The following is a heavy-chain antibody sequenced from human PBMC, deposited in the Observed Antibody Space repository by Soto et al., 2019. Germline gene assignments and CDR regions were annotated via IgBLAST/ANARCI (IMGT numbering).Heavy chain of an antibody. J-gene: IGHJ4*02. CDR2: IVPMFGTS. D-gene: IGHD3-3*01. Sequence: QERLVQSGAEVRQPGSSVKVSCKVTGGTSTRYAINWVRQAPGQGLEWMGGIVPMFGTSKYAQKFQGRVTITADKSTNIAYMELRSLRSEDTAVYYCNRGSEYDFWSGYLWGQGTLVSVSS. CDR3: NRGSEYDFWSGYL. V-gene: IGHV1-69*06. CDR1: GGTSTRYA.